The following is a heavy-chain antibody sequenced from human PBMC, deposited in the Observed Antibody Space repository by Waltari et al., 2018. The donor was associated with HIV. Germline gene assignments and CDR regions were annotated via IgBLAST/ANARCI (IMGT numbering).Heavy chain of an antibody. J-gene: IGHJ4*02. D-gene: IGHD4-17*01. CDR2: IYYSGST. V-gene: IGHV4-31*03. CDR1: GGSISSGGSY. Sequence: QVQLQESGPGLVKPSQTLSLTCTVSGGSISSGGSYWTWTRQHPGKGLEWIGYIYYSGSTYYNPSLKSRVTISVDTSKNQFSLKLSSVTAADTAVYYCARATRGPGGEFDYWGQGTLVTVSS. CDR3: ARATRGPGGEFDY.